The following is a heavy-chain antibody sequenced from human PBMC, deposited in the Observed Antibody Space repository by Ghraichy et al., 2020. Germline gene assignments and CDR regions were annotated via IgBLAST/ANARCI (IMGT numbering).Heavy chain of an antibody. CDR1: GGSISSYY. D-gene: IGHD2-2*02. J-gene: IGHJ4*02. CDR2: IYTSGST. V-gene: IGHV4-4*07. CDR3: ASLVDCSSTSRYKDARVVGATTVDY. Sequence: GSLRLSCTVSGGSISSYYWSWIRQPAGKGLEWIGRIYTSGSTNYNPSLKSRVTMSVDTSKNQFSLKLSSVTAADTAVYYCASLVDCSSTSRYKDARVVGATTVDYWGQGTLVTVSS.